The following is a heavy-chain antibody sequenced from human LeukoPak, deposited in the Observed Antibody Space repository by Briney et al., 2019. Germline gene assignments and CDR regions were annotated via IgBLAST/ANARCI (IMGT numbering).Heavy chain of an antibody. D-gene: IGHD6-19*01. Sequence: ASVKVSCKASGYTFTSYYMHWVRQAPGQGLEWMGIINPSGGSTSYAQKFQGRVTMTRGTSTSTVYMELSSLRSEDTAVYYCARGALIAVAGTGSDYWGQGTLVTVSS. CDR3: ARGALIAVAGTGSDY. J-gene: IGHJ4*02. CDR2: INPSGGST. CDR1: GYTFTSYY. V-gene: IGHV1-46*03.